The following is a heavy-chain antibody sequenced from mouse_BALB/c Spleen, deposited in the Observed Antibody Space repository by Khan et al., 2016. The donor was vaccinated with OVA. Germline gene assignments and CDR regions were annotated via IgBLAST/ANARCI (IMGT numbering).Heavy chain of an antibody. CDR2: ISYSGVP. J-gene: IGHJ2*01. CDR1: GYSITSGYA. D-gene: IGHD1-1*01. CDR3: ARGDYYGYYFDY. V-gene: IGHV3-2*02. Sequence: EVQLQESGPGLVKPSQSLSLTCTVTGYSITSGYAWNWIRQFPGNKLEWMGYISYSGVPSYTPYLKSRISITRDTSKNQFFLQLNSVTTEDTATYYCARGDYYGYYFDYWGQGTTLTVSS.